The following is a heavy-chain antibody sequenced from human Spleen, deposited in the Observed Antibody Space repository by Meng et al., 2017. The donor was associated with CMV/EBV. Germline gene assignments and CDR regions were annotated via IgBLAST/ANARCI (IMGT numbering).Heavy chain of an antibody. J-gene: IGHJ4*01. CDR2: ISYDGSFV. V-gene: IGHV3-30*04. CDR1: GFTLGGYA. Sequence: ASGFTLGGYAGHRVQRTPDEGLEWVAVISYDGSFVYYADAVKGRFTISRDNSKNTLSLRMDSLRAEDTGVYYCARGAFDSGWHFFDNWGQGNLVTVSS. CDR3: ARGAFDSGWHFFDN. D-gene: IGHD6-19*01.